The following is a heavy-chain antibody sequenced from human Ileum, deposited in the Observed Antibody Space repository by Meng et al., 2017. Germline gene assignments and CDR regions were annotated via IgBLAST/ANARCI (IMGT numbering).Heavy chain of an antibody. D-gene: IGHD3-22*01. Sequence: GESLKISCATSGFTFSDHYMDWVRQAPGKGLEWVGRSRKKAESYTTENAASVKCSFTISRGDSKISLELQMNSLKTQDTAFYYCVTLDVGGYYVFDYWGQGTLVTVSS. CDR2: SRKKAESYTT. CDR3: VTLDVGGYYVFDY. V-gene: IGHV3-72*01. CDR1: GFTFSDHY. J-gene: IGHJ4*02.